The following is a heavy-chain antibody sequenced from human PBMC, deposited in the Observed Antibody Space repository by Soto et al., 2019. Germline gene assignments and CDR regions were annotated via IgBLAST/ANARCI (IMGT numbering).Heavy chain of an antibody. CDR2: IYYSGST. V-gene: IGHV4-31*03. CDR3: ARENYDSSGYYSPY. CDR1: GGSISSGGCY. J-gene: IGHJ4*02. Sequence: SETLSLTCTVSGGSISSGGCYWSWIRQHPGKGLEWIGYIYYSGSTYYNPSLKSRVTISVDTSKNQFSLKLSSVTAADTAVYYCARENYDSSGYYSPYWGQGTLVTVSS. D-gene: IGHD3-22*01.